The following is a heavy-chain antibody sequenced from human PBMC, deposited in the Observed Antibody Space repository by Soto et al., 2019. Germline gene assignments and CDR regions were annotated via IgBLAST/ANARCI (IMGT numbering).Heavy chain of an antibody. CDR1: GGTFSTSA. V-gene: IGHV1-69*12. D-gene: IGHD3-22*01. J-gene: IGHJ3*02. CDR3: ARGAATKIVVVMYDAFEI. CDR2: IMPVFATP. Sequence: QVQLMQSGAEVKKPGSSVKVSCKASGGTFSTSAISWVRQAPGEGLEWVGGIMPVFATPDYAQKFQGRVTISADESTTTAYLELTSLTTDDTAVYYCARGAATKIVVVMYDAFEIWGQGTMVTVSS.